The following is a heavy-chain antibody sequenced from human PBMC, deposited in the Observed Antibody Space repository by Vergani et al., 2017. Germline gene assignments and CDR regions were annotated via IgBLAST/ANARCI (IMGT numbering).Heavy chain of an antibody. Sequence: QVQLVQSGAEVKKPGSSVKVSCKASGGTFSSYAISWVRQATGQGLEWMGGIIPIFGTANYAQKFQGRVTITADESTSTAYMELSSLRSADTAVYYCARESDLTMVRATDGRTFDPWGQGTLVTVSS. CDR2: IIPIFGTA. CDR1: GGTFSSYA. J-gene: IGHJ5*02. CDR3: ARESDLTMVRATDGRTFDP. D-gene: IGHD3-10*01. V-gene: IGHV1-69*12.